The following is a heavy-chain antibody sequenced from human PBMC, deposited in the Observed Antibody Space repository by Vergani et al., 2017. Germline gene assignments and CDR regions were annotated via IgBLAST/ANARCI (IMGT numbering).Heavy chain of an antibody. J-gene: IGHJ6*02. CDR3: ARVLRVVPAASNYYYYGMDV. V-gene: IGHV4-59*01. D-gene: IGHD2-2*01. Sequence: QVQLQESGPGLVKPSETLSLTCTVSGGSISSYYWSWIRQPPGKGLEWIGYIYYSGSTNYNPSLKSRVTISVDTPKNQFSLKLSSVTAADTAVYYCARVLRVVPAASNYYYYGMDVWGQGTTVTVSS. CDR1: GGSISSYY. CDR2: IYYSGST.